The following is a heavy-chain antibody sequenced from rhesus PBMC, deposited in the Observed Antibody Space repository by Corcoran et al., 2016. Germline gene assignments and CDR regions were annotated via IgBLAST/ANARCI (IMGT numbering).Heavy chain of an antibody. V-gene: IGHV4-127*01. CDR2: IGGSSGST. J-gene: IGHJ4*01. CDR3: ARGVGYSYSFDY. CDR1: GYSISSGYG. Sequence: QVQLQESGPGLVKPSETLSLTCAVSGYSISSGYGWSWIRQPSGKGLEWIGYIGGSSGSTNYNPSLNSRVTIAKDTSKNQFSLKLSAVTAADTAVYYCARGVGYSYSFDYWGQGVLVTVSS. D-gene: IGHD5-12*01.